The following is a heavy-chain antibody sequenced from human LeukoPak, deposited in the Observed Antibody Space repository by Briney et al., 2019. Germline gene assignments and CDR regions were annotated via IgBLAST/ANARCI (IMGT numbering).Heavy chain of an antibody. CDR2: IYYSGST. CDR1: GGSISSYY. J-gene: IGHJ5*02. D-gene: IGHD3-10*01. CDR3: ARIYGRPPRFDP. Sequence: SETLSLTCPVSGGSISSYYWSWIRQPPGKGLEWIGYIYYSGSTNYNPSLKSRVTISVDTSKHQFSLKLSSVTAADTAVYYCARIYGRPPRFDPWGQGTLVTVSS. V-gene: IGHV4-59*01.